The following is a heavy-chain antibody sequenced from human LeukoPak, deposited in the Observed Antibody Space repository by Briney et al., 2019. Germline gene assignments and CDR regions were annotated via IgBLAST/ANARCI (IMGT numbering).Heavy chain of an antibody. V-gene: IGHV3-21*01. CDR2: ISSSSSSI. CDR1: GVTFSSDS. Sequence: GGSLRLSCAASGVTFSSDSMNWVRQAPGKGLGWVSSISSSSSSIYYADSVKGRFTISRDNAKNSLYLQMNSLRAQHTTVYYCARSRYYYDSSGYTGDAFDIWGQGTTVTVSS. CDR3: ARSRYYYDSSGYTGDAFDI. D-gene: IGHD3-22*01. J-gene: IGHJ3*02.